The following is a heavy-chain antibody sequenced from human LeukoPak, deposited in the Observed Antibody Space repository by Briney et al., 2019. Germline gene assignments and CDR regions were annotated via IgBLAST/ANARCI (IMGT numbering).Heavy chain of an antibody. V-gene: IGHV3-48*03. J-gene: IGHJ4*02. D-gene: IGHD3-16*01. Sequence: GGSLRLSCAVSGFTFSSYEMNWVRQAPGKGLEWVSYISRSGSTIDYADSVKGRFTISRDNAKNSLYLQMNSLRAEDAALYYCARNWGWQDYWGQGTLVTVSS. CDR2: ISRSGSTI. CDR3: ARNWGWQDY. CDR1: GFTFSSYE.